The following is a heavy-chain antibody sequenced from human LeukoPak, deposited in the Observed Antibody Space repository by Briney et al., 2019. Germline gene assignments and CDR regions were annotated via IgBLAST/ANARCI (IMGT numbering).Heavy chain of an antibody. J-gene: IGHJ4*02. Sequence: GASVKVSCRASGRTFTGHYIHWVRQAPGQGLEWMGRIDPNSGGTNYAQKFQGRVTITRDTPTSTAYMELSRLTSDDTAVYYCASRRDSGSFGADYWGQGTLVTVSS. CDR1: GRTFTGHY. CDR2: IDPNSGGT. CDR3: ASRRDSGSFGADY. D-gene: IGHD1-26*01. V-gene: IGHV1-2*06.